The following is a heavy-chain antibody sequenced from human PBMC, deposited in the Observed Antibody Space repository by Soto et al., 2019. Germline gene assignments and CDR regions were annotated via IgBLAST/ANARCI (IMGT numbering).Heavy chain of an antibody. CDR1: GFTFSDYH. Sequence: QVQVVESGGGLVKPGGSLRLSCAASGFTFSDYHMNWMRQAPGKGLEWISYISSSGYTIWYADSVKGRFTISRDNAKNSLYLQMSSLRGEDTAVYYCARGGYYPDNWGQGTLVTVSS. CDR2: ISSSGYTI. J-gene: IGHJ4*02. D-gene: IGHD3-22*01. CDR3: ARGGYYPDN. V-gene: IGHV3-11*01.